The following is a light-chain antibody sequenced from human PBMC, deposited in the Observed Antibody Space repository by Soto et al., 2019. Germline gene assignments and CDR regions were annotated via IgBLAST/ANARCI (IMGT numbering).Light chain of an antibody. CDR3: STYAGRVV. J-gene: IGLJ2*01. V-gene: IGLV2-23*01. CDR1: SSDVGTYNL. CDR2: EGI. Sequence: QFALTQPASVSGSPGQSITISCTTTSSDVGTYNLVSWYQQHPGKAPKLMIYEGINRPSGVSNRFSGSKSGNTASLTISGLQAEDAAHYYCSTYAGRVVFGGGTKLTVL.